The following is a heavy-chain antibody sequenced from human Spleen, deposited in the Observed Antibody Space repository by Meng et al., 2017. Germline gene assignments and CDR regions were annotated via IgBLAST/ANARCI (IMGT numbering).Heavy chain of an antibody. Sequence: SETLSLTCTVSGGSISSYYWSWIRQPAGKGLEWIGRIYTSGSTNYNPSLKSRVTMSVDTSKNQFSLTLSSVTAADTAVYYCARVPITFGGGGYYGMDVWGQGTTVTVSS. D-gene: IGHD3-16*01. CDR2: IYTSGST. J-gene: IGHJ6*02. V-gene: IGHV4-4*07. CDR3: ARVPITFGGGGYYGMDV. CDR1: GGSISSYY.